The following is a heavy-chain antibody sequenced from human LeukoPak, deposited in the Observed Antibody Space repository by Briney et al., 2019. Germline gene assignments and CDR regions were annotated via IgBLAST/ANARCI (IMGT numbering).Heavy chain of an antibody. CDR3: ARGGYSGSYQGVDY. D-gene: IGHD1-26*01. CDR2: INWNGGST. Sequence: GRSLRLSCAASGFTFDDYGMSWVRQAPGKGLEWVSGINWNGGSTGYADSVKGRFTISRDNAKNSLYLQMNSLRAEDTAVYYCARGGYSGSYQGVDYWGQGTLVTVSS. V-gene: IGHV3-20*04. J-gene: IGHJ4*02. CDR1: GFTFDDYG.